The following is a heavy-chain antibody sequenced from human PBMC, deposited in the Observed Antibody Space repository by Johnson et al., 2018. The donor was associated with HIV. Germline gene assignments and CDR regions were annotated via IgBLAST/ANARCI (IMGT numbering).Heavy chain of an antibody. CDR2: IYSGCYT. D-gene: IGHD6-19*01. CDR1: GFTVSINY. Sequence: VQLVESGGGVVRPGGSLRLSCAASGFTVSINYMRWVRQAPGEGLELVSVIYSGCYTYYADSVKGRFTISRDSSKNTVYLQMNSLTTEDTAMYYCAKGGYSGCSVCAFDIWGQGTMVNVSS. CDR3: AKGGYSGCSVCAFDI. V-gene: IGHV3-66*02. J-gene: IGHJ3*02.